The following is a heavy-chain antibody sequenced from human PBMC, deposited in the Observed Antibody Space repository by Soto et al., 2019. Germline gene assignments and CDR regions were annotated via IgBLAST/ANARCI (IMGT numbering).Heavy chain of an antibody. Sequence: GGSLRLSCAASGFTFSSYGMHWVRQAPGKGLEWVAVIWYDGSNKYYADSVKGRFTISRDNSKNTLYLQMNSLRAEDTAVYYCARDSPSPFEGITTSFDYWGQGTLVTVSS. D-gene: IGHD1-20*01. CDR1: GFTFSSYG. CDR2: IWYDGSNK. V-gene: IGHV3-33*01. J-gene: IGHJ4*02. CDR3: ARDSPSPFEGITTSFDY.